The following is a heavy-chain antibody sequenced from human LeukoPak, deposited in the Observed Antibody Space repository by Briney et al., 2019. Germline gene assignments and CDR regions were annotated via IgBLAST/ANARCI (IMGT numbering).Heavy chain of an antibody. Sequence: GGSLRLSCAASEFTFSSYSMNWVRQAPGKGLEWVSSITGSGDTTYHADSVKGRFTVSRDNSKNTLYLQMNSLTAEDAAVYYCAKDVSENYRIWGSYRSDYWGQGTLVTVSS. J-gene: IGHJ4*02. CDR3: AKDVSENYRIWGSYRSDY. CDR2: ITGSGDTT. V-gene: IGHV3-23*01. D-gene: IGHD3-16*02. CDR1: EFTFSSYS.